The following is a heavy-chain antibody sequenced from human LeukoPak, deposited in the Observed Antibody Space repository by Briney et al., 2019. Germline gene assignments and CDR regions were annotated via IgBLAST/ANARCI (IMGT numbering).Heavy chain of an antibody. CDR1: VGSLSSYL. CDR2: IYARGRT. CDR3: AGDGDFWSGGMIDY. D-gene: IGHD3-3*01. Sequence: SGALSLTCAVCVGSLSSYLWCCVRQPAGKGVWWMWRIYARGRTNYNTSPPRRATIPVDKSKNQFSLKLSSVTAAGTAVYYCAGDGDFWSGGMIDYWGQGTLLTVS. J-gene: IGHJ4*02. V-gene: IGHV4-4*07.